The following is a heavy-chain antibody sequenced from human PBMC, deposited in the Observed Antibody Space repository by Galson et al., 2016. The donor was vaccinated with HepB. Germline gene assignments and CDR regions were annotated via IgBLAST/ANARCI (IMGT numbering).Heavy chain of an antibody. J-gene: IGHJ4*02. V-gene: IGHV3-33*06. Sequence: SLRLSCAASAFTFSNYGMHWVRQAPGKGLEWVAGIWTDGSNKYYGDSVKGRFTISRDNSKNTLYLQMNSLSAADTAVYYCAKSKGGVWSYYFDYWGQGTLVTVSS. CDR3: AKSKGGVWSYYFDY. CDR1: AFTFSNYG. CDR2: IWTDGSNK. D-gene: IGHD6-19*01.